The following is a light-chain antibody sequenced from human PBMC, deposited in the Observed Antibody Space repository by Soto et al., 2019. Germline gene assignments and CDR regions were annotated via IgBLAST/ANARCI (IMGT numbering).Light chain of an antibody. J-gene: IGKJ1*01. CDR3: HQYGTSPRT. Sequence: EIVLTQSPGTLSLSPGDRATLSCRASQSVGSTYLAWCQQKPAQAPRLLIYSASSRATGIPDRFSGSGSGTDFTLTISRLEPEDFAVYFCHQYGTSPRTFGQGTKVDI. CDR1: QSVGSTY. V-gene: IGKV3-20*01. CDR2: SAS.